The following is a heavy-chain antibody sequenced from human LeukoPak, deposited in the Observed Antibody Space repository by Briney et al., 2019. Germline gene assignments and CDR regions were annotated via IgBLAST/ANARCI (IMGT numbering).Heavy chain of an antibody. Sequence: SETLSLTCTVSGGSISSYYWSWIRQPPGKGLEWIGYIYYSGSTNYNPSLKSRVTISVDTSKNQFSLKLSSVTAADTAVYYCARDGMDIVVVPAAMRVWFDPWGQGTLVTVSS. CDR1: GGSISSYY. CDR2: IYYSGST. J-gene: IGHJ5*02. D-gene: IGHD2-2*03. CDR3: ARDGMDIVVVPAAMRVWFDP. V-gene: IGHV4-59*01.